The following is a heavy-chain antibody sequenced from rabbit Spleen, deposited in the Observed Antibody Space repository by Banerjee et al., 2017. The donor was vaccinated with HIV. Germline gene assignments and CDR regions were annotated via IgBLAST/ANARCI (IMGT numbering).Heavy chain of an antibody. D-gene: IGHD8-1*01. CDR2: IEGGASSFT. CDR1: GVSFSGSSY. J-gene: IGHJ6*01. V-gene: IGHV1S40*01. CDR3: ARDTGTSFSTYGMDL. Sequence: QSLEESGGDLVKPGASLTLTCIASGVSFSGSSYMCWVRQAPGKGLEWIACIEGGASSFTYFASWAKGRFTISKTSSTTVTLQMTSLTVADTATYFCARDTGTSFSTYGMDLWGPGTLVTVS.